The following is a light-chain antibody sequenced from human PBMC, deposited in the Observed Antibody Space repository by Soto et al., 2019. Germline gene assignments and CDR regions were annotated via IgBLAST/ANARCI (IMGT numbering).Light chain of an antibody. J-gene: IGKJ3*01. CDR1: QNINSY. V-gene: IGKV1-39*01. CDR2: AAS. Sequence: DIQMTQSPSSLSASVGDRVTITCRASQNINSYLNWYQQKPGKAPRLLIYAASSLQSGVPSRFSGSGAGTDFILTISSLQPEDFATYYCQQSYNTPLFTFGPGTKVDLE. CDR3: QQSYNTPLFT.